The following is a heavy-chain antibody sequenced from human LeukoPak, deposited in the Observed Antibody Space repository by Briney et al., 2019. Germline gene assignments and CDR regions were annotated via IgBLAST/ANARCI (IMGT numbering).Heavy chain of an antibody. J-gene: IGHJ4*02. CDR1: GFTFSSYE. D-gene: IGHD3-10*01. CDR3: ASSTPLWFGELSDY. Sequence: GGSLRLSCAASGFTFSSYEMNWVRQAPGKGLEWVSYISSSGSTIYYADSVKGRFTISRDNAKNSLYLQMNSLRAEDTAVYYRASSTPLWFGELSDYWGQGTLVTVSS. CDR2: ISSSGSTI. V-gene: IGHV3-48*03.